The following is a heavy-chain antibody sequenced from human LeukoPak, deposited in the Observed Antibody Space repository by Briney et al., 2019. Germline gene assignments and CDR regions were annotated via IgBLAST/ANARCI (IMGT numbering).Heavy chain of an antibody. CDR2: ISGSGGSS. Sequence: GGSLRLSCGASGFTFNNYAMSWVRQAPGKGLEWVSTISGSGGSSYYADSVKGRFTISRDNPKNSLYLQINSLRAEDTAVYYCARGNYYDGYFDYWGQGTLVTVSS. V-gene: IGHV3-23*01. CDR3: ARGNYYDGYFDY. J-gene: IGHJ4*02. D-gene: IGHD3-22*01. CDR1: GFTFNNYA.